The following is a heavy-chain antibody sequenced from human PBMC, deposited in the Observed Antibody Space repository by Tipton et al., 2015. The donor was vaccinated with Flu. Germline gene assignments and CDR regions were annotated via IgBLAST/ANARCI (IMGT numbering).Heavy chain of an antibody. D-gene: IGHD1-26*01. V-gene: IGHV4-59*01. Sequence: TLSLTFTVSGGSISSYYWSWIRQPPGKGLEWIGYIYYSGSTNYNPSLKSRVTISVDTSKNQFSLKLSSVTAADTAVYYCARAPDSIVGATVFDYWGQGTLVTVSS. CDR1: GGSISSYY. CDR2: IYYSGST. CDR3: ARAPDSIVGATVFDY. J-gene: IGHJ4*02.